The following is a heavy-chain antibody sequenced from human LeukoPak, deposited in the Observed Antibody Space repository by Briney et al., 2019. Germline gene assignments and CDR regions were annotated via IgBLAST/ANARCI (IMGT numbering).Heavy chain of an antibody. CDR2: ISGSGGST. CDR1: GFTFSSYA. CDR3: AKDMPTYYYDSSGYYYGY. Sequence: GGSLGLSCAASGFTFSSYAMSWVRQAPGKGLEWVSAISGSGGSTYYADSVKGRFTISRDNSKNTLYLQMNSLRAEDTAVYYCAKDMPTYYYDSSGYYYGYWGQGTLVTVSS. D-gene: IGHD3-22*01. J-gene: IGHJ4*02. V-gene: IGHV3-23*01.